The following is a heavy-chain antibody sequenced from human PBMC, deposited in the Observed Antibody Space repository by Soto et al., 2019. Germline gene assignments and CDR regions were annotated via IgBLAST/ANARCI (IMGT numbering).Heavy chain of an antibody. CDR1: GFTFSIHW. CDR2: INGDGTST. CDR3: ARDPNLYCSGTDCYVY. V-gene: IGHV3-74*01. J-gene: IGHJ4*02. D-gene: IGHD2-2*01. Sequence: GSLRLSCAASGFTFSIHWMHWVRQVPGKGLVWVSRINGDGTSTGYADSVKGRFTISRDNAENTLYLLMNSLRAEDTAVYYCARDPNLYCSGTDCYVYWGRGSLVTVSS.